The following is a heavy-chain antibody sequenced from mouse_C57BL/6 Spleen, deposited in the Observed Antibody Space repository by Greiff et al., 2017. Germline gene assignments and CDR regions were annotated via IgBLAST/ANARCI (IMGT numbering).Heavy chain of an antibody. J-gene: IGHJ4*01. D-gene: IGHD2-4*01. Sequence: QVQLQQPGAELVKPGASVKMSCKASGYTFTSYWITWVKQRPGQGLEWIGDIYPGSGSTNYNEKFKSKATLTVDTSSSTAYMQLSSLTSEDSAVYYCARCDYDVRGYAMDYWGQGTSVTVSS. CDR1: GYTFTSYW. V-gene: IGHV1-55*01. CDR3: ARCDYDVRGYAMDY. CDR2: IYPGSGST.